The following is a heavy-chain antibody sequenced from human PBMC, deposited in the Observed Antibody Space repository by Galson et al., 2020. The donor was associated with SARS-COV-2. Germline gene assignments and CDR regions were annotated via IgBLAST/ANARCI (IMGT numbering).Heavy chain of an antibody. Sequence: ASVKVSCKASGYTFTSYDINWVRQATGQGLEWMGWMNPNSGNTGYAQKFQGRVTITRNTSISTAYMELSSLRSEDTAVYYCARVDREVYCSSTSCYFWFDPWGQGTLVTVSS. CDR1: GYTFTSYD. D-gene: IGHD2-2*01. CDR3: ARVDREVYCSSTSCYFWFDP. J-gene: IGHJ5*02. CDR2: MNPNSGNT. V-gene: IGHV1-8*03.